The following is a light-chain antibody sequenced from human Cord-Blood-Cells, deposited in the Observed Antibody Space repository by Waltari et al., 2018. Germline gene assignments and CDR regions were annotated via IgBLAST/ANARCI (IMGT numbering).Light chain of an antibody. CDR2: STS. Sequence: QTVVTQEPSLTVSPGGTVTLTCASSTGAVTSGYYPNWFQQKPGQAPRALIYSTSNKQSWTPARFSGSLLGGKAALTLSGVQPEDEAEYYCLLYYGGPWVFGGGTKLTVL. J-gene: IGLJ3*02. V-gene: IGLV7-43*01. CDR3: LLYYGGPWV. CDR1: TGAVTSGYY.